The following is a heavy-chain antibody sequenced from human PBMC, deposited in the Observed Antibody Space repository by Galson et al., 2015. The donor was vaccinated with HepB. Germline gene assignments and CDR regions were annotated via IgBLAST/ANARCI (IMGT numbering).Heavy chain of an antibody. CDR2: IRTKANGGTA. J-gene: IGHJ4*02. D-gene: IGHD1-26*01. CDR3: ARGGGSYR. CDR1: GFSFGDFA. V-gene: IGHV3-49*04. Sequence: SLRLSCAASGFSFGDFAMTWVRQAPGKGLEWVGFIRTKANGGTAEYAASVKGRFTISRDDSKTIAYLLMNNLKTEDTAVYYCARGGGSYRWGQGTLVTVSS.